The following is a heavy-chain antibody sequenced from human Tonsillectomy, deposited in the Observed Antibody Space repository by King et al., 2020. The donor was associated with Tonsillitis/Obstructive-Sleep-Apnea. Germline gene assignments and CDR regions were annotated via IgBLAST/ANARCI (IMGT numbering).Heavy chain of an antibody. CDR3: ARIPRTSFFDY. Sequence: QLQESGPGLVKPSETLSLTCTVSGGSISSYYWSWIRQPPGKGLEWIGYIYYSGSTNYNPSLKSRVTISVDTSKNQFSLKLSSVTAADTDVYYCARIPRTSFFDYWGQGTLVTVSS. CDR2: IYYSGST. D-gene: IGHD2-2*01. V-gene: IGHV4-59*01. CDR1: GGSISSYY. J-gene: IGHJ4*02.